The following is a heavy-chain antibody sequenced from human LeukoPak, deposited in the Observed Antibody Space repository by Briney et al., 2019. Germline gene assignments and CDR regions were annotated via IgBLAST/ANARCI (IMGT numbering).Heavy chain of an antibody. D-gene: IGHD1-26*01. J-gene: IGHJ5*02. CDR1: GFTFSSYA. V-gene: IGHV3-64*02. CDR3: AIEISPGNWFDP. Sequence: PGGSLRLSCAASGFTFSSYAMHWVRQAPGKGLEYVAAISRNGGSTYYAGSVKGRFTISRDNSKNTLYLQMRSLRSVDMAVYYCAIEISPGNWFDPWGQGTLVTVSS. CDR2: ISRNGGST.